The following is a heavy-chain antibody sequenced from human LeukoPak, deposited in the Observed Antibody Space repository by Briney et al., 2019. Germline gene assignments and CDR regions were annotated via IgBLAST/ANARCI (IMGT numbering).Heavy chain of an antibody. CDR2: ISGSGGST. V-gene: IGHV3-23*01. D-gene: IGHD3-22*01. CDR1: GFTFSSYA. Sequence: PGGSLRLSCAASGFTFSSYAMSWVRQAPGKGLEWVSAISGSGGSTYYADSVKGRFTISRDNSKNTLYLQMNSLRAEDTAVYYCAKPGVMIVVVYYFDYWGQGTLVTVSS. CDR3: AKPGVMIVVVYYFDY. J-gene: IGHJ4*02.